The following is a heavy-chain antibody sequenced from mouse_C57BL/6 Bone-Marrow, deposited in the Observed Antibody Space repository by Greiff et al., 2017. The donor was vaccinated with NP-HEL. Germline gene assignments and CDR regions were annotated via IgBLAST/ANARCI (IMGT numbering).Heavy chain of an antibody. CDR3: ARSGYYDYDGGWYFDV. Sequence: EVHLVESGPGLAKPSQTLSLTCSVTGYSITSDYWNWIRKFPGNKLEYMGYISYSGSTYYNPSLKSRISITRDTSKNQYYLQLNSVTTEDTATYYCARSGYYDYDGGWYFDVWGTGTTVTVSS. V-gene: IGHV3-8*01. D-gene: IGHD2-4*01. J-gene: IGHJ1*03. CDR2: ISYSGST. CDR1: GYSITSDY.